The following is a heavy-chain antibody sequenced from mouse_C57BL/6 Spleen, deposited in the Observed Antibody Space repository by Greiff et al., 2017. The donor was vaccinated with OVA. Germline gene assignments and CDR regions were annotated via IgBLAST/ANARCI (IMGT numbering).Heavy chain of an antibody. V-gene: IGHV5-4*03. CDR2: ISDGGSYT. D-gene: IGHD2-1*01. CDR3: ARQIYGNYLDY. CDR1: GFTFSSYA. J-gene: IGHJ2*01. Sequence: EVKLVESGGGLVKPGGSLKLSCAASGFTFSSYAMSWVRQTPEKRLEWVATISDGGSYTYYPDNVKGRFTISRDNAKNNLYLQMSHLKSEDTAMYYCARQIYGNYLDYWGQGTTLTVSS.